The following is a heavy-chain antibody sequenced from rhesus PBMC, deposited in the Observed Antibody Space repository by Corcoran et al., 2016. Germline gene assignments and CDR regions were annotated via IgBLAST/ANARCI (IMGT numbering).Heavy chain of an antibody. CDR2: INRSNSRT. D-gene: IGHD5-12*01. Sequence: QVQLQESGPGLVKPSETLSLTCAVSGASISSNYWSWIRQAPGQGLEWIGRINRSNSRTDYNPALMSRVTISIDTSKNQFSLKLTSVTAADTAVYFCARVGYSYTYNRFDIWGPGALVTVSS. V-gene: IGHV4S2*01. CDR1: GASISSNY. J-gene: IGHJ5-1*01. CDR3: ARVGYSYTYNRFDI.